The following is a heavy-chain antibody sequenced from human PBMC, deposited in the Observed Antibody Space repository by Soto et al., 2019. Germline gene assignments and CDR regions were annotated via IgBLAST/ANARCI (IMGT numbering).Heavy chain of an antibody. D-gene: IGHD2-2*01. V-gene: IGHV2-70*01. CDR3: ARMDLFFCSGTSCPFGRDV. Sequence: SGPTLVNPTQTLTLTCTFSGFSLSTSGMCVSWIRQPPGKALEWLALIDWDDDKYYSTSLKTRLTISKDTSKNQVVLTMTNMDPVDTATYYCARMDLFFCSGTSCPFGRDVWGQGTRFTFSS. CDR1: GFSLSTSGMC. J-gene: IGHJ6*02. CDR2: IDWDDDK.